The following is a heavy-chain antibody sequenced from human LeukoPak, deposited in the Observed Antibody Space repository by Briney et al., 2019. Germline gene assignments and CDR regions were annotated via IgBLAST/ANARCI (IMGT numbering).Heavy chain of an antibody. V-gene: IGHV3-7*01. J-gene: IGHJ3*02. CDR2: IKQDGSEK. Sequence: GGSLRLSCAASGFTFSSYWMSWVRQAPGKGLEWVANIKQDGSEKYYVDSVKGRFTISRDNAKNSLHLQMNSLRAEDTAVYYCATMVVTADDAFDIWGQGTMVTVSS. CDR1: GFTFSSYW. CDR3: ATMVVTADDAFDI. D-gene: IGHD2-21*02.